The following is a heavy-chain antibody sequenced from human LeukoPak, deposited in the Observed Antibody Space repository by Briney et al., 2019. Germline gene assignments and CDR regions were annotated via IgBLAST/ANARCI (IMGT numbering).Heavy chain of an antibody. CDR1: GYTFTSYG. J-gene: IGHJ5*02. CDR3: ARFCSGGGCYHNWFDP. CDR2: ISVYNGHT. D-gene: IGHD2-15*01. Sequence: ASVKVSCKASGYTFTSYGISWVRQAPGQRLEWMGWISVYNGHTNYAQKLQDRVTMTTDTATNTACMELRSLRPDDTAVYHCARFCSGGGCYHNWFDPWGQGTLVTVSS. V-gene: IGHV1-18*01.